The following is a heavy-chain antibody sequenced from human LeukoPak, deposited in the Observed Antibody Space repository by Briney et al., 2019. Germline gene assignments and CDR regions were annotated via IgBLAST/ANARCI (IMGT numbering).Heavy chain of an antibody. CDR3: ATKGPRRGYFDY. J-gene: IGHJ4*02. CDR2: IYYTGNT. CDR1: GGSFSSDSYY. V-gene: IGHV4-61*01. Sequence: SETLSLTCTVSGGSFSSDSYYWGWIRQPPGKGLEWIGYIYYTGNTNYNPSLKSRVTISVDLSKNQFSLKLTSATAADTAVYYCATKGPRRGYFDYWGQGTLVAVSS.